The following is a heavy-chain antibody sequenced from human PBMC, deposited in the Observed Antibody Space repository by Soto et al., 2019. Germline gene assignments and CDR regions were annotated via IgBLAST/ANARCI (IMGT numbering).Heavy chain of an antibody. Sequence: PSETLSLTCAVYGGSFSGYYWSWIRQPPGKGLEWIGEINHSGSTNYNPSLKSRVTISVDTSKNQFSLKLSSVTAADTAVYYCARIALYCTNGVCYPAYFDYWGQGTLVTVS. J-gene: IGHJ4*02. CDR1: GGSFSGYY. CDR2: INHSGST. CDR3: ARIALYCTNGVCYPAYFDY. V-gene: IGHV4-34*01. D-gene: IGHD2-8*01.